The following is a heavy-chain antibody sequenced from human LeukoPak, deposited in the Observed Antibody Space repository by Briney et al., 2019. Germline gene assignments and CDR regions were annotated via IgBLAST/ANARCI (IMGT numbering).Heavy chain of an antibody. Sequence: TGRSLRLSCAASGFTFSSYAMHWVRQAPGKGLEWVAVISYDGSNKYYADSVKGRFTISRDNSKDTLYLQMNSLRAEDTAVYYCARGPQNGCSISWNPDFWCQGTMVTV. J-gene: IGHJ4*02. CDR1: GFTFSSYA. CDR3: ARGPQNGCSISWNPDF. CDR2: ISYDGSNK. V-gene: IGHV3-30*04. D-gene: IGHD6-13*01.